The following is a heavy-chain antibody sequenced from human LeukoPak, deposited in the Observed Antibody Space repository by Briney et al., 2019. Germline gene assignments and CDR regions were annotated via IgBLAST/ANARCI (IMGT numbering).Heavy chain of an antibody. Sequence: PGGSLRLSCAASGFIFSDHYMDWVRQAPGKGLEWVARSRNNRHSFSTEYAASVRGRFSISRDDSKTSLYLQMNSLKTEDTAVYYCAKESPLYSSSWTEVHYWGQGTLVTVSS. CDR1: GFIFSDHY. D-gene: IGHD6-13*01. CDR3: AKESPLYSSSWTEVHY. CDR2: SRNNRHSFST. V-gene: IGHV3-72*01. J-gene: IGHJ4*02.